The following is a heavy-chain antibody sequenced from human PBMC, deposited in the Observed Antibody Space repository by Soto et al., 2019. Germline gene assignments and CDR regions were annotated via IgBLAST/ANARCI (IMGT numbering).Heavy chain of an antibody. D-gene: IGHD3-22*01. Sequence: QVQLMQSGAEVKKPGASVKVSCKASGYSFTRHAISWVRQAPGQGLEWMGGIIPIFGTANYAQKFQGRVTITADKSTSTAYMELSSLRSEDTAVYYCARGSIKLVVIDNWFDPWGQGTLVTVSS. V-gene: IGHV1-69*13. J-gene: IGHJ5*02. CDR3: ARGSIKLVVIDNWFDP. CDR1: GYSFTRHA. CDR2: IIPIFGTA.